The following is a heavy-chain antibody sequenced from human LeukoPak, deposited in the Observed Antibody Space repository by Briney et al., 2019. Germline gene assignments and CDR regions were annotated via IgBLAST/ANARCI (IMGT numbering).Heavy chain of an antibody. CDR1: GFTFSSYE. V-gene: IGHV3-48*03. J-gene: IGHJ4*02. D-gene: IGHD3-22*01. CDR2: ISSSGSTI. Sequence: GGSLRLSCAASGFTFSSYEMNWVRQAPGKGLEWVSYISSSGSTIYYADSVKGRFTISRDNAKNSLYLQMNSLRAEDTAVYYCARDSYYDGSGRPQAYWGQGTLVTVSS. CDR3: ARDSYYDGSGRPQAY.